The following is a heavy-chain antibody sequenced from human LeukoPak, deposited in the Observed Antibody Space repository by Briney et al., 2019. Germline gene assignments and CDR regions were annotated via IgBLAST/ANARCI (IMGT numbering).Heavy chain of an antibody. CDR2: INHSGST. Sequence: SETLSLTCAVYGGSFSGYYWSWIRQPPGKGLEWIWEINHSGSTNYNPSLKSRVTISVDTSKNQFSLKLSSVTAADTAVYYCARGRGYYYDSSGYYPYWGQGTLVTVSS. D-gene: IGHD3-22*01. CDR1: GGSFSGYY. V-gene: IGHV4-34*01. J-gene: IGHJ4*02. CDR3: ARGRGYYYDSSGYYPY.